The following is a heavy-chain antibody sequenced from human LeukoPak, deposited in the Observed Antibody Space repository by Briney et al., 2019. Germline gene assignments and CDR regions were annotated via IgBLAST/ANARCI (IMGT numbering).Heavy chain of an antibody. CDR2: ISGSGGST. J-gene: IGHJ4*02. V-gene: IGHV3-23*01. D-gene: IGHD2-15*01. CDR1: GFTFSSYA. Sequence: PGGSLRLSCAASGFTFSSYAMSWVRQAPGKGLEWVSAISGSGGSTYYADSVKGRFTISRDNSKNTLYLQMNSLRAEDTAVYYCAKDLVLGYCSGGSCRDFDYWGQGTLVTVSS. CDR3: AKDLVLGYCSGGSCRDFDY.